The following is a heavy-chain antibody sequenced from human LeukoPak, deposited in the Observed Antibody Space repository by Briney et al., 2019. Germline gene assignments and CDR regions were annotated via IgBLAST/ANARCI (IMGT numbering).Heavy chain of an antibody. D-gene: IGHD1-14*01. CDR1: GFTFSSYE. CDR3: ARRKIRDLDY. J-gene: IGHJ4*02. CDR2: ISSSAGTI. Sequence: GGSLRLSCAAFGFTFSSYEMNWVRQAPGKGLEWVSYISSSAGTIYYADSVRGRFTVSRDNAKNSLYLQMDSQRAEDTAVYYCARRKIRDLDYWGQGTLVTVSS. V-gene: IGHV3-48*03.